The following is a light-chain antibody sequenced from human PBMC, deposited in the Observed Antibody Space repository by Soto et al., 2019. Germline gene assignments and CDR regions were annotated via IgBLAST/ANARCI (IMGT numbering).Light chain of an antibody. V-gene: IGKV1-39*01. CDR2: AAS. J-gene: IGKJ1*01. Sequence: DIQVTQSPSSLSASVGDRVTITCRASQSISTYLNWYQQKPGKAPNLLIYAASSLQSGVPSRFSGSGSGTDFTLSISSLQPEDFATYFCQQSYITPQTFGQGTRVEIK. CDR3: QQSYITPQT. CDR1: QSISTY.